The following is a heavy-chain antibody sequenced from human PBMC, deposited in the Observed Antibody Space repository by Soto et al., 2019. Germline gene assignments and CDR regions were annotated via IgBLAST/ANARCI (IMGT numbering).Heavy chain of an antibody. J-gene: IGHJ4*02. CDR3: ARVLGGSGRKTAYFDY. CDR2: IIPIFGTA. V-gene: IGHV1-69*13. Sequence: GASGKVSCKASGGTFSSYAISWVRQFPGPGLEWMGGIIPIFGTANYAQKFQGRVTITADESTSTAYMELSSLRSEDTAVYYCARVLGGSGRKTAYFDYWGQGTLVTVSS. CDR1: GGTFSSYA. D-gene: IGHD3-10*01.